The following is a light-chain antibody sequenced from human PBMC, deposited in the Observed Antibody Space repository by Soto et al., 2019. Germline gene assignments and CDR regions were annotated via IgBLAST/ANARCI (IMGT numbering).Light chain of an antibody. Sequence: QSVLTQPASVSGSPGQSITISCTGTSSDVGGYKYVSWYQQHPGKAPKLMIFEVSNRPSGVSNRFSGSKSGHTASLTISGLQADDEADYYCSSSSSSSTHYVFGTGTKVTVL. J-gene: IGLJ1*01. CDR3: SSSSSSSTHYV. V-gene: IGLV2-14*01. CDR2: EVS. CDR1: SSDVGGYKY.